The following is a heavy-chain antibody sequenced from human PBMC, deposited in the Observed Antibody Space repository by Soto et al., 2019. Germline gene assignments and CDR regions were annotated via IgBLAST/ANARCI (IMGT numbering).Heavy chain of an antibody. CDR3: GTGSQTYYGVDV. Sequence: EEQLVESGGGLVQPGGSLRVSCAASGFTFSNYWMHWVRQVPGKGLVWVSRVNFDGRTTHYADSVKGRFTISRDNARNTMNLQINSLRADDTAVYYCGTGSQTYYGVDVWGQGTTVTVSS. V-gene: IGHV3-74*01. CDR2: VNFDGRTT. D-gene: IGHD3-10*01. CDR1: GFTFSNYW. J-gene: IGHJ6*02.